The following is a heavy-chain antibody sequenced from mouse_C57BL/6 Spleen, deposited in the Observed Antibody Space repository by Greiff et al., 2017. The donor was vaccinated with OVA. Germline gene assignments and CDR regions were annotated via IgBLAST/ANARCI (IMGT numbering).Heavy chain of an antibody. CDR1: GYTFTDYN. CDR3: ARTTVVAPGAMDY. CDR2: INPNNGGT. D-gene: IGHD1-1*01. Sequence: VQLQQSGPELVKPGASVKIPCKASGYTFTDYNMDWVKQSHGKSLEWIGDINPNNGGTIYNQKFKGKATLTVDKSSSTAYMELRSLTSEDTAVYYCARTTVVAPGAMDYWGQGTSVTVSS. J-gene: IGHJ4*01. V-gene: IGHV1-18*01.